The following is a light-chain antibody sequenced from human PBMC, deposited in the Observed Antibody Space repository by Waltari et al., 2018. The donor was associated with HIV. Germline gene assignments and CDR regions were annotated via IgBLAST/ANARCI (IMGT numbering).Light chain of an antibody. CDR3: QQGHTTPRT. CDR2: AAS. J-gene: IGKJ2*01. CDR1: QNIYSF. V-gene: IGKV1-39*01. Sequence: DIQMTQSPSSLSAAVGDSVNITCRASQNIYSFLNWYQHKPGKVPKVLIYAASTLENWVPSRFRGTGSSTDFTLTINNVQPEDFATYCCQQGHTTPRTFGQGTNVEIK.